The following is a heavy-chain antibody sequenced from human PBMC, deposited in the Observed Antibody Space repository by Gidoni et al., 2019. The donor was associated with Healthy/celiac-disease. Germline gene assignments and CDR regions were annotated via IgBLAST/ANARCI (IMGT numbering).Heavy chain of an antibody. D-gene: IGHD6-6*01. CDR3: ARIRVSYSSSRGHYYYGLDV. CDR1: GFSLSAARRG. J-gene: IGHJ6*02. Sequence: QVTLKESGPVLVKHTETLTPTCTVAGFSLSAARRGVSWIRQPPGKALEWLAHLFSNDETSSSTSLKSSLTISTDTSKSQLVRTMTNMDPVDTATYYCARIRVSYSSSRGHYYYGLDVWGQVTTVTVSS. CDR2: LFSNDET. V-gene: IGHV2-26*01.